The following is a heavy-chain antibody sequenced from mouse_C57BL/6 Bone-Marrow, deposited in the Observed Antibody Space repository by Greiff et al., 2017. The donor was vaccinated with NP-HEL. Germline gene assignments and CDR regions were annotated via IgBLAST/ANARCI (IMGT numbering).Heavy chain of an antibody. J-gene: IGHJ4*01. CDR1: GYTFTSYD. Sequence: QVQLQQSGPELVKPGASVKLSCKASGYTFTSYDINWVKQRPGQGLEWIGWIYPRDGSTKYNEKFKGKAKLTVDTSSSTAYLELHSLTSEESAVCFCARYYYAMDYWGQGTSVTVSS. V-gene: IGHV1-85*01. CDR2: IYPRDGST. CDR3: ARYYYAMDY.